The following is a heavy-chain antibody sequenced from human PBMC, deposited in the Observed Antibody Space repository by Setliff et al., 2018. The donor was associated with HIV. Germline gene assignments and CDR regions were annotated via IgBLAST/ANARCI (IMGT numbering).Heavy chain of an antibody. V-gene: IGHV4-4*09. CDR3: ARRIDNSGSFPDKNWFDT. J-gene: IGHJ5*02. CDR2: IFSSGST. Sequence: SETLSLTCTVSGGSISSYCWNWIRQSPGRGLEWIGFIFSSGSTKYNPSLQSRVTMSIDTSKNQFSLKLTSVTPADTAVYYCARRIDNSGSFPDKNWFDTWGQGSLVTVSS. D-gene: IGHD3-10*01. CDR1: GGSISSYC.